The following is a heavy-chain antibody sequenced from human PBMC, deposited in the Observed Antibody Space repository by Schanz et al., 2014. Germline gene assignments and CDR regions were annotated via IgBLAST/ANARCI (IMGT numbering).Heavy chain of an antibody. J-gene: IGHJ4*02. V-gene: IGHV3-48*04. CDR2: IRSSSTPI. CDR1: GFTFSDYS. D-gene: IGHD6-19*01. Sequence: EVQLLESGGGWVQPGGSLRLSCAASGFTFSDYSMNWVRQAPGKGPEWVSYIRSSSTPIYYADSVKGRFTISRDNAKSSLYLQMNSLRVEDTAVYYCAASSGWHPSTDYWGQGTLVTVSS. CDR3: AASSGWHPSTDY.